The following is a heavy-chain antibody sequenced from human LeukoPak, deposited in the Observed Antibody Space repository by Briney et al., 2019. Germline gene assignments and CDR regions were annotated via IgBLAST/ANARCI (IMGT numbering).Heavy chain of an antibody. V-gene: IGHV3-48*02. CDR1: GFIFINHD. D-gene: IGHD1-26*01. J-gene: IGHJ4*02. CDR3: ARSVGGTAADLDY. CDR2: ISPSGATI. Sequence: SGGSLRLSCAASGFIFINHDMNWVRQAPGKGLEWVSYISPSGATISYADSVKGRFTISRDKAKNSLYLQMNSLRDDDTAVYYCARSVGGTAADLDYWGQGTLVTVSS.